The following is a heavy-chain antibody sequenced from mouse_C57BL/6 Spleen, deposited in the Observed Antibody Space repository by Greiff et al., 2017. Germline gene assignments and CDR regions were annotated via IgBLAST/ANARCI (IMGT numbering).Heavy chain of an antibody. CDR3: VRQKLSEDFEV. CDR1: GFSFNTYA. V-gene: IGHV10-1*01. D-gene: IGHD1-1*02. J-gene: IGHJ1*03. Sequence: EVQLQESGGGLVQPKGSLKLSCAASGFSFNTYAMNWVRQAPGKGLEWVARIRSKSNNYATYYADSVKDRFTISRDESESTLYLQMNNLKTEDTAMYYCVRQKLSEDFEVWGTGPTVTVSS. CDR2: IRSKSNNYAT.